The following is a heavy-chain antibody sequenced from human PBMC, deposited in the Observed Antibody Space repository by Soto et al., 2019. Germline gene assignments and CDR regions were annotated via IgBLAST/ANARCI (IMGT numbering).Heavy chain of an antibody. CDR3: AKGLRFMEH. J-gene: IGHJ1*01. V-gene: IGHV3-30*18. CDR2: ISNDGMNT. D-gene: IGHD1-1*01. Sequence: PGGSLRLSCAASGFTFSTYGVHWVRQAPGKGLEWVALISNDGMNTFYADSVKGRMTVSRDKAEKTMYLQMNSLTAEDTAVYYCAKGLRFMEHWGQGTVVTVSS. CDR1: GFTFSTYG.